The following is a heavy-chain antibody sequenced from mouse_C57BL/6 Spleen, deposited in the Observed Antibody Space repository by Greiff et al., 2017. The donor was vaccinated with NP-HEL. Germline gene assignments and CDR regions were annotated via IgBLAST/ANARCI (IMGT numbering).Heavy chain of an antibody. CDR3: ASEGNHGAMDY. CDR2: IYPGGGYT. V-gene: IGHV1-63*01. D-gene: IGHD2-1*01. Sequence: QVQLQQSGAELVRPGTSVKMSCKASGYTFTNYWIGWAKQRPGHGLEWIGAIYPGGGYTNYNEKFKGKATLTADKSSSTAYMQFSSLTSEDSAIYYSASEGNHGAMDYGGQGTSVTVSS. J-gene: IGHJ4*01. CDR1: GYTFTNYW.